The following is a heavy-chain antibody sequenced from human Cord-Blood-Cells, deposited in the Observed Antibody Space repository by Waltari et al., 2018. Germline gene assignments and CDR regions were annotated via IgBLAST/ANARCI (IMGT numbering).Heavy chain of an antibody. CDR1: GYTFTSSD. CDR2: MNPNSGNT. V-gene: IGHV1-8*03. J-gene: IGHJ3*02. CDR3: ARGQNGDYSSDAFDI. D-gene: IGHD4-17*01. Sequence: QVQLVQSGAEVKKPGASVTVACKASGYTFTSSDIHWVRQATGQGLEWMGWMNPNSGNTGYAQKFQGRVTITRNTSISTAYMELSSLRSEDTAVYYCARGQNGDYSSDAFDIWGQGTMVTVSS.